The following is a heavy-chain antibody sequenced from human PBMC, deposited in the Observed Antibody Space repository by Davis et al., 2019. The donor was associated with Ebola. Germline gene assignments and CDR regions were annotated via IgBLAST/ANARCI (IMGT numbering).Heavy chain of an antibody. D-gene: IGHD3-10*01. CDR3: AKPHLLWFGEGYGMDV. Sequence: PGGSLRLSCAASGFTFSSYAMHWVRQAPGKGLEWVAVISYDGSNKYYADSVKGRFTISRDNSKNTLYLQMNSLRAEDTAVYYCAKPHLLWFGEGYGMDVWGQGTTVTVSS. V-gene: IGHV3-30-3*01. CDR1: GFTFSSYA. J-gene: IGHJ6*02. CDR2: ISYDGSNK.